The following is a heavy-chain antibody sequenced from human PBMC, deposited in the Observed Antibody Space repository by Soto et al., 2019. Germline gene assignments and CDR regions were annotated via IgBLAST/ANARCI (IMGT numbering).Heavy chain of an antibody. J-gene: IGHJ3*02. CDR2: IYYSGST. Sequence: SETLSLTCTVSGGSISSSSYYWGWIRQPPGKGLEWIGSIYYSGSTYYNPSLKSRVTISVDTSKNQFSLKLSSVTAADTAVYYCANLKDRRKAVADYDAFDIWGQGTMVTVSS. CDR3: ANLKDRRKAVADYDAFDI. D-gene: IGHD6-19*01. V-gene: IGHV4-39*01. CDR1: GGSISSSSYY.